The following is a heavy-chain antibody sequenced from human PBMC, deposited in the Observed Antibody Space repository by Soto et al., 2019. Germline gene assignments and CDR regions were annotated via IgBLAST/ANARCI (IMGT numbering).Heavy chain of an antibody. CDR1: GFTFSSYG. Sequence: SLRLSCAASGFTFSSYGMHWVRQAPGKGLEWVAVIWYDGSNKYYADSVKGRFTISRDNSKNTLYLQMNSLRAEDTAVYYCARRGTIMTTLDYWGQGTLVTVS. CDR2: IWYDGSNK. CDR3: ARRGTIMTTLDY. V-gene: IGHV3-33*01. D-gene: IGHD4-17*01. J-gene: IGHJ4*02.